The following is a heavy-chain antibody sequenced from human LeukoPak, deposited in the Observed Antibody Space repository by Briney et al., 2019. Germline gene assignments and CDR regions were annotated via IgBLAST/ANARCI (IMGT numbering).Heavy chain of an antibody. Sequence: PGGSLRLSCAASGFTFSAYGMHWIRQPPGKGLEWIGEINHSGSTNYNPSLKSRVTISVDTSKNQFSLKLSSVTAADTAVYYCARGGSGNILTGYYTYWYFDLWGRGTLVTVSS. CDR1: GFTFSAYG. V-gene: IGHV4-34*01. J-gene: IGHJ2*01. CDR3: ARGGSGNILTGYYTYWYFDL. CDR2: INHSGST. D-gene: IGHD3-9*01.